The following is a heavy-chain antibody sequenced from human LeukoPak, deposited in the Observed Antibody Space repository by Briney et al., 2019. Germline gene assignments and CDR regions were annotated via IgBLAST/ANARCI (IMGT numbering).Heavy chain of an antibody. Sequence: GGSLRLSCAASGFTFSSYGMHWVRQAPGKGLEWVAVISYDGSNKYYADSVKGRFTISRDNSKNTLYLQMNSLRAEDTAVYYCAKDLGIAGDYWGQGTLVTVSS. CDR3: AKDLGIAGDY. V-gene: IGHV3-30*18. CDR2: ISYDGSNK. CDR1: GFTFSSYG. D-gene: IGHD6-13*01. J-gene: IGHJ4*02.